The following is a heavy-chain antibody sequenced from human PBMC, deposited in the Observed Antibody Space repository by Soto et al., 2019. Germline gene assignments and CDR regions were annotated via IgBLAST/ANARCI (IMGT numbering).Heavy chain of an antibody. Sequence: SSETLSLTCTVSGGSISSYYWSWIRQPAGKGLEWIGRIYTSGSTNYNPSLKSRVTMSVDTSKNQFSLKLSSVTAADTAVYYCARDKSSGRYKGNWFDPWGQGTLVTVSS. CDR2: IYTSGST. CDR1: GGSISSYY. D-gene: IGHD6-19*01. V-gene: IGHV4-4*07. J-gene: IGHJ5*02. CDR3: ARDKSSGRYKGNWFDP.